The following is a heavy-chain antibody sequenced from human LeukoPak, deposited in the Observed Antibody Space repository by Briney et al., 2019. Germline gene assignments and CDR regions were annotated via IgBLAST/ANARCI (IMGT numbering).Heavy chain of an antibody. V-gene: IGHV1-69*13. CDR3: ARDAWQNWKSGANHYYYGLDD. CDR1: GGTFSSYA. D-gene: IGHD1-1*01. J-gene: IGHJ6*02. Sequence: SVKVSCKASGGTFSSYAVSWVRQAPGQGLEWMGGIIPIFGIANYAQKFQGRVTITADVSTGATYMELSSLRSEDTAVYYCARDAWQNWKSGANHYYYGLDDWGQGTTVTVSS. CDR2: IIPIFGIA.